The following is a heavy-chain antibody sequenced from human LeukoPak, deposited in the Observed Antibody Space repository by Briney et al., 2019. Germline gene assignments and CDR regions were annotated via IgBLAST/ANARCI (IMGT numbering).Heavy chain of an antibody. J-gene: IGHJ4*02. D-gene: IGHD3-10*01. CDR3: ARGGYGSGSYYPYFDY. CDR1: GGSISSGGYS. CDR2: IYHSGST. V-gene: IGHV4-30-2*01. Sequence: SETLSLTCAVSGGSISSGGYSWSWLRQPPGKGLEWIGYIYHSGSTYYHPSLKSRVTISVDRSKYQFSLKLSSVTAADTAVYYCARGGYGSGSYYPYFDYWGQGTLVTVSS.